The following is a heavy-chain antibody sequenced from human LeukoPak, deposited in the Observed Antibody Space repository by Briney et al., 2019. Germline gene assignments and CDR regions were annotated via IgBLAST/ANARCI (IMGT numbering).Heavy chain of an antibody. CDR1: GFTFSSYA. V-gene: IGHV3-30*18. CDR3: AKFYYDSSGYYYYFDY. J-gene: IGHJ4*02. Sequence: GGSLRLSCAASGFTFSSYAMHWVRQAPGKGLEWVAVMSYDGSNKNHADSVKGRFTISRDNSKNMLYLQMNSLRAEDTAVYYCAKFYYDSSGYYYYFDYWGQGTLVTVSS. CDR2: MSYDGSNK. D-gene: IGHD3-22*01.